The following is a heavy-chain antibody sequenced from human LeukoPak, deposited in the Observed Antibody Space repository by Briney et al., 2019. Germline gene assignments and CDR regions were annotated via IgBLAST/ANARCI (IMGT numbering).Heavy chain of an antibody. D-gene: IGHD3-3*01. Sequence: GRSLRLSCVASGFTFSSYSMNSVRQSPGKWLEWVSYIISSSHTIYYAYSVKGRFTISRDNANNSLYLQMNSLRAEDTAVYYCARDGFDFWSGYPTTVDYWGQGTLVTVSS. J-gene: IGHJ4*02. V-gene: IGHV3-48*01. CDR3: ARDGFDFWSGYPTTVDY. CDR1: GFTFSSYS. CDR2: IISSSHTI.